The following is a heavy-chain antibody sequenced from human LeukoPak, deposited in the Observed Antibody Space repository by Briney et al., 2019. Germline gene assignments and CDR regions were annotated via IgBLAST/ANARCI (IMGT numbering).Heavy chain of an antibody. CDR2: INHSGST. J-gene: IGHJ5*02. Sequence: SETLSLTCAVYGGSFSGYYWSWIRQPPGKGLEWIGEINHSGSTNYNPSLKSRVTISVDTSKNQFSLKLSSVTAADTAVYYCARHLKIAARIDPWGQGTLVTVSS. CDR3: ARHLKIAARIDP. D-gene: IGHD6-6*01. CDR1: GGSFSGYY. V-gene: IGHV4-34*01.